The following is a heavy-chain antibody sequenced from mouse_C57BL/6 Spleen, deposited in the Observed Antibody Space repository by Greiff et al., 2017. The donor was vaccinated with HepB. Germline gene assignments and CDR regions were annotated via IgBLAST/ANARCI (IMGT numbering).Heavy chain of an antibody. J-gene: IGHJ1*03. V-gene: IGHV1-59*01. CDR2: LYPSVSYT. CDR3: TTKVVDKNGLYFGV. D-gene: IGHD1-1*01. CDR1: GYTFTSYW. Sequence: VQLQQSGAELVRPGTSVKLSCKASGYTFTSYWMRWVKQRTGQVLVCIGVLYPSVSYTNYNQKFKGKATLTVDTSSSTAYMQLSSLKSEDSAVYDCTTKVVDKNGLYFGVWGTGTTVTVSS.